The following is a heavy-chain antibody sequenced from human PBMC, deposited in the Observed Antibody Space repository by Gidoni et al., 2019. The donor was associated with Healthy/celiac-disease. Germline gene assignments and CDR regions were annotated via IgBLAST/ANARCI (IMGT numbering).Heavy chain of an antibody. D-gene: IGHD6-19*01. CDR1: GGTFSSYA. CDR3: AREAVAGTDYYYYYMDV. CDR2: IIPIVGTA. J-gene: IGHJ6*03. V-gene: IGHV1-69*06. Sequence: QVQLVQSGAEVKKPVSSVKVSFKASGGTFSSYAIRWLRQAPGQGLEWMGGIIPIVGTANYAQKLQGRVTITADKSTSTAYMEMSSLRSEDTAVYYCAREAVAGTDYYYYYMDVWGKGTTVTVSS.